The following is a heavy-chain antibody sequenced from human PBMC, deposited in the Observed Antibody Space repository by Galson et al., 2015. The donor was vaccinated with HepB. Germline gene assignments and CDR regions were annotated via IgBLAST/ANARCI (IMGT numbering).Heavy chain of an antibody. J-gene: IGHJ6*02. CDR2: VHSSGVT. CDR1: GASISISTFY. CDR3: VRALGGSYFYGMDV. Sequence: SETLSLTCSVSGASISISTFYWVWIRQTPVKGLEWIGNVHSSGVTYYNPSLNNQVTVSGDTAKNQFSLRVRSVTAADTAVYYCVRALGGSYFYGMDVWGQGTTVIVSS. V-gene: IGHV4-39*01.